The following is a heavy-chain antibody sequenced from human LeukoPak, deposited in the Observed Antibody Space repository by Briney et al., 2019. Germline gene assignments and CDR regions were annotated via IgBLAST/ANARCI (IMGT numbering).Heavy chain of an antibody. V-gene: IGHV6-1*01. CDR2: TYYRSKWYN. CDR1: GDSVSSNSAA. CDR3: ARGLRAQNKPRGSLWDRARELQQLVRVGFDI. J-gene: IGHJ3*02. Sequence: SQTLSLTCAISGDSVSSNSAAWNWIRQSPSRGLEWLGRTYYRSKWYNDYAVSVKSRITINPDTSKNQFSLQLNSVTPEDTAVYYCARGLRAQNKPRGSLWDRARELQQLVRVGFDIWGQGTMVTVSS. D-gene: IGHD6-13*01.